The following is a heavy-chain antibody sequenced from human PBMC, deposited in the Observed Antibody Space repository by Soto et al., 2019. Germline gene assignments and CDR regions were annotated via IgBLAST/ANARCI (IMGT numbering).Heavy chain of an antibody. CDR2: ISYDGSNK. V-gene: IGHV3-30*18. Sequence: WGSLRLSCAASGFAFISYGIHFCRQSPVKWLEWVAVISYDGSNKYYADSVKGRFTISRDNSKNTLYLQMNSLRAEDTAVYYCAKDQAPGPVVITNPASDYWGQGTLVTVSS. D-gene: IGHD3-22*01. CDR3: AKDQAPGPVVITNPASDY. CDR1: GFAFISYG. J-gene: IGHJ4*02.